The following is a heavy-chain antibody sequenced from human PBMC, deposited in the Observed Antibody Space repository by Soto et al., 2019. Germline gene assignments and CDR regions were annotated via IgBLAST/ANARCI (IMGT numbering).Heavy chain of an antibody. CDR3: ARGATLRFLEWRDSSFDY. J-gene: IGHJ4*02. CDR2: ITPIYPTT. V-gene: IGHV1-69*13. Sequence: ASVKVSCKASGGTLYTYTFSWVRQAPGQGLEWMGSITPIYPTTNYAEKFQGRLTVTADGSTNTAYMELNSLTSEDTAVYYCARGATLRFLEWRDSSFDYWGQGTGVTVSS. CDR1: GGTLYTYT. D-gene: IGHD3-3*01.